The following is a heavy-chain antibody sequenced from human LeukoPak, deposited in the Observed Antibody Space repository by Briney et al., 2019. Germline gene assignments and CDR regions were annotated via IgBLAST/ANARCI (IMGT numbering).Heavy chain of an antibody. CDR2: IIPIFGTA. Sequence: ASVKVSCKASGGTFSSYAISWVRQAPGQGLEWMGGIIPIFGTANYAQKFQGRVTITADESTSTAYMELSSLRSEDTAVYYCARGPVVPAAMSYLYYYGMDVWGKGTTVTVSS. V-gene: IGHV1-69*13. CDR3: ARGPVVPAAMSYLYYYGMDV. J-gene: IGHJ6*04. D-gene: IGHD2-2*01. CDR1: GGTFSSYA.